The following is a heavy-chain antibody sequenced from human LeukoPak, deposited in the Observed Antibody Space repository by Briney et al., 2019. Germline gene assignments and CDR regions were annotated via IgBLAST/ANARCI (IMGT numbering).Heavy chain of an antibody. J-gene: IGHJ5*02. Sequence: ASVKVSCKASGYTFTGYYMHWVRQAPGQGLEWMGWINPNSGGTNYAQKFQGRVTMTRDTSISTAYMELSRLRSDDTAAYYCARPYCSSTSCYENWFDPWGQGTLVTVSS. CDR3: ARPYCSSTSCYENWFDP. D-gene: IGHD2-2*01. V-gene: IGHV1-2*02. CDR1: GYTFTGYY. CDR2: INPNSGGT.